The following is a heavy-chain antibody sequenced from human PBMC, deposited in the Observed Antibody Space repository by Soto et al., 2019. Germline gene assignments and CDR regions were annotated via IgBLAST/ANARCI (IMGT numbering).Heavy chain of an antibody. V-gene: IGHV4-34*01. Sequence: SETLSLTCAVYGGSFSGYYWSWIRQPPGKGLEWIGEINHSGSTNYNPSLKSRVTISVDTSKNQFSLKLSSVTAADTAVYYCAGNYGGNDSYYYYYGMDVWGQGTTVTVSS. D-gene: IGHD4-17*01. CDR2: INHSGST. J-gene: IGHJ6*02. CDR3: AGNYGGNDSYYYYYGMDV. CDR1: GGSFSGYY.